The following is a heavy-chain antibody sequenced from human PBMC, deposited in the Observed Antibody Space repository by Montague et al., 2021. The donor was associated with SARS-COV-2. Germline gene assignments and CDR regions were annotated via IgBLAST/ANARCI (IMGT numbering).Heavy chain of an antibody. V-gene: IGHV4-39*01. Sequence: SETLSLTCTVSGGSVSGTSYYWAWIRQPPGKGLEWIVNIHHSGTTFYXXXLKSRVTISVDTPKNEVSLKLNSVTAADTAVYYCARQGGPAGKHWFDPWGQGTLVTVSS. CDR3: ARQGGPAGKHWFDP. D-gene: IGHD2-2*01. CDR2: IHHSGTT. J-gene: IGHJ5*02. CDR1: GGSVSGTSYY.